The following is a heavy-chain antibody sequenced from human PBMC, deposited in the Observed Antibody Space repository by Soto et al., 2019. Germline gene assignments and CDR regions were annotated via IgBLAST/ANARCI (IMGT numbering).Heavy chain of an antibody. J-gene: IGHJ6*02. V-gene: IGHV3-23*01. CDR3: AKVYPRDIGDTAMPDYYYGMDV. CDR1: GFTFTSYA. D-gene: IGHD5-18*01. CDR2: NXXXXXXX. Sequence: GVSLRLSCAAAGFTFTSYAMSWVRHAPGTGLXXXXDNXXXXXXXXXXXXXXXXXXXXRDNSKNQLYLQMNSLRAEDTAVYYCAKVYPRDIGDTAMPDYYYGMDVWGQGTTVTVSS.